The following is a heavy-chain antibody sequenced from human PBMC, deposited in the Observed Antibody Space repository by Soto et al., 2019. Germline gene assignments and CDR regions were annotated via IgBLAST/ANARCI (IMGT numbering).Heavy chain of an antibody. V-gene: IGHV4-31*03. J-gene: IGHJ4*02. CDR2: IYYSGST. CDR3: ARSWEDSGYDFSFDY. Sequence: SETLSLTCTVSVGSISSGGYYWSWIRQHPGKGLEWIGYIYYSGSTYYNPSLKSRVTISVDTSKNQFSLKLSSVTAADTAVYYCARSWEDSGYDFSFDYWGQGTLVTVSS. CDR1: VGSISSGGYY. D-gene: IGHD5-12*01.